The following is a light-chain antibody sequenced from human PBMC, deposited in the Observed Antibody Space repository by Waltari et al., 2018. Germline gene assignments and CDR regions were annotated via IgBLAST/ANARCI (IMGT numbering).Light chain of an antibody. CDR2: WAS. CDR3: QQYFTTPYT. CDR1: QSVLYNSNSKNY. V-gene: IGKV4-1*01. Sequence: DIVMTQSPDSLAVSLGERATINCKSSQSVLYNSNSKNYLAWYQQKPGQPPKLLIYWASTRESGVPDRFSGSGSETDFTLTISGLQAEDLAVYYCQQYFTTPYTFGQGTKLEIK. J-gene: IGKJ2*01.